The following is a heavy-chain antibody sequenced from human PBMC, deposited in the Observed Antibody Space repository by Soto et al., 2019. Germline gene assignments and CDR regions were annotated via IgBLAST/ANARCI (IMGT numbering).Heavy chain of an antibody. J-gene: IGHJ4*02. CDR2: TGSGTGTG. CDR1: GGSLSTNP. CDR3: ARRHSGGFFRLFDS. Sequence: QVHLVQSGTEVKKPGSSVKVSCKASGGSLSTNPISWVRQAPGQGLEWMGGTGSGTGTGNHAQKFQGRLTVTADKSTSTVYMELTNLSSADTAVYYCARRHSGGFFRLFDSWGQGTLVTVSS. V-gene: IGHV1-69*06. D-gene: IGHD2-15*01.